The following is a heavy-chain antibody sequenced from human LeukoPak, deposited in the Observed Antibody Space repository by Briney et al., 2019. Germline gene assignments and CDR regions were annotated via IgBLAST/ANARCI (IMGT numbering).Heavy chain of an antibody. V-gene: IGHV4-34*01. CDR2: VSRSGKT. CDR1: GGSISGYY. CDR3: ARGGPSELDP. Sequence: SETLSLTCTVSGGSISGYYWSWIRQPPGKGLEWIGKVSRSGKTDYNPSLKSRVTISVDTSKNQFSLKLNSVTAADTAVYSCARGGPSELDPWGQGTLVTVSS. J-gene: IGHJ5*02. D-gene: IGHD1-14*01.